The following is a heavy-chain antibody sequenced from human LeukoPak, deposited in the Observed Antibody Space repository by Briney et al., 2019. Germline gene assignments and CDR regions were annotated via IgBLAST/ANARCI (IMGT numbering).Heavy chain of an antibody. J-gene: IGHJ6*03. CDR3: AREKQNNCSGGSCYSYYYYYYMDV. CDR2: IYTSGST. D-gene: IGHD2-15*01. Sequence: SQTLSLTCTVSGGSISSGSYYWSWIRQPAGKGLEWIGRIYTSGSTNYNPSLKSRVTISVDTSKNQFSLKLSSVTAADTAVYYCAREKQNNCSGGSCYSYYYYYYMDVWGKGTTVTISS. CDR1: GGSISSGSYY. V-gene: IGHV4-61*02.